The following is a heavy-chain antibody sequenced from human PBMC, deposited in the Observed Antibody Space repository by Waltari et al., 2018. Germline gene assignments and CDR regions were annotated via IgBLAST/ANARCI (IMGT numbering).Heavy chain of an antibody. J-gene: IGHJ4*02. V-gene: IGHV3-23*01. Sequence: EVALLESGGGLVHLWRSLSISCAASGFTFRSYAMTWVRQAPGKGVGCVSVISGSGDGTVYADSVKGRFTMSRDNVNKMLDLEMGNLRLEDTAVYYWAKSLPYYYGSSVPPSNYWGQGTLVTVSS. CDR2: ISGSGDGT. D-gene: IGHD3-22*01. CDR1: GFTFRSYA. CDR3: AKSLPYYYGSSVPPSNY.